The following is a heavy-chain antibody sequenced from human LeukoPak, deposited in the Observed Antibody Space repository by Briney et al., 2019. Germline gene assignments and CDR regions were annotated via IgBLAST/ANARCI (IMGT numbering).Heavy chain of an antibody. D-gene: IGHD3-22*01. CDR1: GFTFSSYL. CDR2: INSDGSST. CDR3: ASFNYYDSSGYYY. V-gene: IGHV3-74*01. J-gene: IGHJ4*02. Sequence: PGGSLRLSCAASGFTFSSYLMHWVRQAPGKGLVWVSRINSDGSSTSYADSVKGRFTISRDNAKNTLYLQMNSLRAEDTAVYYCASFNYYDSSGYYYWGQGTLVTVSS.